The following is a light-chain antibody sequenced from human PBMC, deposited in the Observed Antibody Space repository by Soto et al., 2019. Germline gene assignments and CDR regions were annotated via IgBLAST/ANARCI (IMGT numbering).Light chain of an antibody. CDR3: QQRSNWPPEIT. CDR1: QSIIIY. V-gene: IGKV3-11*01. Sequence: EVVFSQSPATLSLSPGERATLSCKASQSIIIYLAWYQQKPGQAPRLLIYDVFNRATGIPTRFSGSGSGTDFTLTISSLEPEDFAVYYCQQRSNWPPEITFGHVTRLAIK. J-gene: IGKJ5*01. CDR2: DVF.